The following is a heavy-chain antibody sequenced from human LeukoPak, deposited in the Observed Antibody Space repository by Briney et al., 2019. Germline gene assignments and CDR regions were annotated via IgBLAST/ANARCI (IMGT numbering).Heavy chain of an antibody. CDR2: IYYSGST. J-gene: IGHJ4*02. Sequence: SQTLSLTCTVSGGSISSGGYYWSWIRQHPGKGLEWIGYIYYSGSTYYNPSLKSRVTISVDTSKNQFSLKLSSVTAADTAVYYCARLARVGVYYFDYWGQGTLVTVSS. D-gene: IGHD1-26*01. CDR1: GGSISSGGYY. V-gene: IGHV4-31*03. CDR3: ARLARVGVYYFDY.